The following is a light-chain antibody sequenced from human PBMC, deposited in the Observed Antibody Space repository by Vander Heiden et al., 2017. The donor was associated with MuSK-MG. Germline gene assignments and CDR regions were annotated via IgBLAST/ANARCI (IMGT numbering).Light chain of an antibody. J-gene: IGLJ1*01. CDR3: GSYAGSRGLSGV. CDR2: DDT. V-gene: IGLV2-23*01. CDR1: SSDVGGHDF. Sequence: QSALTQPAPASRPPGPSITISCTGTSSDVGGHDFVSWYQQHPGRAPKVRSYDDTKRPSGVSNRFSGSKSGNTASLTISGLQAEDEADYYCGSYAGSRGLSGVFGTGTKVTVL.